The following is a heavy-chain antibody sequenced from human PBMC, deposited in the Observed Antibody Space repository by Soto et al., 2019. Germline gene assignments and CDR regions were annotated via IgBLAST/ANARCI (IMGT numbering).Heavy chain of an antibody. CDR2: MYHSGST. CDR3: ATLPPRIALTALPIPT. V-gene: IGHV4-4*02. J-gene: IGHJ4*02. CDR1: GASISSTNW. D-gene: IGHD2-2*02. Sequence: PSETLSLTCAVSGASISSTNWWSWVRQCPGKGLEWIGEMYHSGSTNYNPSLRGRVTISVDKSNNQFSLKIRSVTAADTAIYYCATLPPRIALTALPIPTWGQGTLLTVS.